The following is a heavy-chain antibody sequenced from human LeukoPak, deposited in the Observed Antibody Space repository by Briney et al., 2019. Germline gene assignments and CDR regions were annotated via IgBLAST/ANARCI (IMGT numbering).Heavy chain of an antibody. Sequence: PGRSLRLSCAASGFTFSSYGMHWVRQAPGKGLEWVAVISYDGSNKYYADSVKGRFTISRDNSKNTLYLQMNSLRAEDTAVYYCAKDLSPLRLGELSFAYYYDGSGHPGGQGTLVTVSS. D-gene: IGHD3-16*02. J-gene: IGHJ1*01. CDR3: AKDLSPLRLGELSFAYYYDGSGHP. CDR1: GFTFSSYG. CDR2: ISYDGSNK. V-gene: IGHV3-30*18.